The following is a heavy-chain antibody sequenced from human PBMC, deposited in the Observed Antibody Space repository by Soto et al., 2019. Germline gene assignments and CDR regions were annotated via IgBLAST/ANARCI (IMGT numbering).Heavy chain of an antibody. D-gene: IGHD2-15*01. J-gene: IGHJ4*02. CDR1: GGSISSSSYY. V-gene: IGHV4-39*01. Sequence: SETLSLTCTVSGGSISSSSYYWGWIRQPPGKGLEWIGSIYYSGSTYYNPSLKSRVTISVDTSKNQFSLKLSSVTAADTAVYYCARRQLDIVVVVAATPDTYFDYWGQGTLVTVSS. CDR2: IYYSGST. CDR3: ARRQLDIVVVVAATPDTYFDY.